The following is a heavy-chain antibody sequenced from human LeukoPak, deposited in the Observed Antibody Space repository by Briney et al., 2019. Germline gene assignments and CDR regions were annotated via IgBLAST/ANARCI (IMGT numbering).Heavy chain of an antibody. CDR3: ANTVSVAGPFFDY. J-gene: IGHJ4*02. Sequence: GGSLRLSCAASGFTFSSYAMSWVRQAPGKGLEWVSAISGSGGSTYYADSVKGRFTISRDNSENTLYLQMNSLRAEDTAVYYCANTVSVAGPFFDYWGQGTLVTVSS. CDR1: GFTFSSYA. V-gene: IGHV3-23*01. CDR2: ISGSGGST. D-gene: IGHD6-19*01.